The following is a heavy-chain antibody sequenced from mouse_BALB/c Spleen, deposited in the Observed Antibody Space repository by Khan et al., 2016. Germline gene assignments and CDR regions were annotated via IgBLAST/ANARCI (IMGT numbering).Heavy chain of an antibody. J-gene: IGHJ1*01. CDR2: INTHSGVP. CDR3: ARCGNFFHWYFDV. CDR1: GYTFTTAG. Sequence: VQLQESGPELKKPGETVRISCKASGYTFTTAGMQWVQKMPGKGLKWIGWINTHSGVPKYAEDFKGRFAFSLETSASTAYLQISNLKNEDTATYFCARCGNFFHWYFDVWGAGTTVTVSS. D-gene: IGHD2-1*01. V-gene: IGHV9-4*02.